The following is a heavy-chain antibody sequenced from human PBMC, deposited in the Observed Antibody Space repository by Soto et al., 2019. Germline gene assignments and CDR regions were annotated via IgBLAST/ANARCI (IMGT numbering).Heavy chain of an antibody. CDR1: GFTFSDFH. CDR2: TGTSSSYT. CDR3: ARDIPYVGATKYFDY. J-gene: IGHJ4*02. Sequence: QEQLVESGGGLVKPGESLRLSCAASGFTFSDFHMSWIRQAPGKGLEWVSHTGTSSSYTLYADSVKGRFTISRDNAKNSLYLQMNSLTAEDTAVYFCARDIPYVGATKYFDYWGQGTLVTVSS. D-gene: IGHD1-26*01. V-gene: IGHV3-11*06.